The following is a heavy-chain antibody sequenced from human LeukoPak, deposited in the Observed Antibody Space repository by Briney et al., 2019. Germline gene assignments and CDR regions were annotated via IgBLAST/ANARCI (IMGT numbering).Heavy chain of an antibody. D-gene: IGHD4-17*01. CDR2: IIPIFSAT. CDR3: ARWAASTVTTFWGPGDF. V-gene: IGHV1-69*01. CDR1: GGNSRSYS. Sequence: SSLKGSCKAAGGNSRSYSINWVRQAPGQGLEWIGGIIPIFSATTYAQEFQGRVTLTADESTSTAYMELNNLKSEDTAVYYCARWAASTVTTFWGPGDFWGQGTLVTDSS. J-gene: IGHJ4*02.